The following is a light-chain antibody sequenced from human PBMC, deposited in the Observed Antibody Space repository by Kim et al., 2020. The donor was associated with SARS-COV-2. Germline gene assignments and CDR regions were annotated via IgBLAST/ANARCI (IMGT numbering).Light chain of an antibody. CDR1: QSVSSSY. J-gene: IGKJ4*01. CDR2: GAS. V-gene: IGKV3-20*01. Sequence: PPGERATLPCRASQSVSSSYLAWYQQKPGQAPRLFIYGASSRATGIPDRFSGSGSGTDFTLTISRLEPEDFAVYYCQQYGSSPLTFGGGTKVDIK. CDR3: QQYGSSPLT.